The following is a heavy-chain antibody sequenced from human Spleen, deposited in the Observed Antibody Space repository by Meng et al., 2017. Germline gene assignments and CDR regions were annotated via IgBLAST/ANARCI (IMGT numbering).Heavy chain of an antibody. CDR1: GGSISTYY. Sequence: SETLSLTCTVSGGSISTYYWSWIRQPAGKGLEWIGRIYSSGSTDYNPSLKSRVTMSVDTSKNQFSLKLSSVTAADTAVYYCARLEFGDGYPPADYWGQGTLVTVSS. CDR2: IYSSGST. CDR3: ARLEFGDGYPPADY. V-gene: IGHV4-4*07. D-gene: IGHD5-24*01. J-gene: IGHJ4*02.